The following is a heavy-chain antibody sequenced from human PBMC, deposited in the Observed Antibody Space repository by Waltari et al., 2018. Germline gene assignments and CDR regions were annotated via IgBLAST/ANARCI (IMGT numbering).Heavy chain of an antibody. CDR1: GLPFSSYA. CDR3: AKDRYGWGGYSDS. D-gene: IGHD3-10*01. Sequence: QVQLVESGGGVVQPGRSLRLSCAASGLPFSSYAMPWVRQAPGKGLEWVAVISHDGSSKKYVDSVKGRFTISRDNDKDTLYLQVTSLRAEDTAVYYCAKDRYGWGGYSDSWGQGTLVTVSS. CDR2: ISHDGSSK. J-gene: IGHJ4*02. V-gene: IGHV3-30*18.